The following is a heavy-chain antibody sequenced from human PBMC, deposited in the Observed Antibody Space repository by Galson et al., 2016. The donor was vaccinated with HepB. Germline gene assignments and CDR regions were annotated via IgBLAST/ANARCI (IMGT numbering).Heavy chain of an antibody. CDR3: AKDSRIYCSSASCHDHFHY. CDR2: ISYDGSNK. V-gene: IGHV3-30*18. D-gene: IGHD2-2*01. CDR1: GFTFSSYG. J-gene: IGHJ4*02. Sequence: SLRLFCAASGFTFSSYGMHWVRQAPGKGLEWVAFISYDGSNKKYADSVKGRFTISRDNSKKTLYLQMNSLRAEDTAVYYCAKDSRIYCSSASCHDHFHYWGQGTLVTVSS.